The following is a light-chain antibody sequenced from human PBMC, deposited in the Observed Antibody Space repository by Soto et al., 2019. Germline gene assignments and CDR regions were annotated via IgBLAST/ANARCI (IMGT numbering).Light chain of an antibody. CDR3: QSYDRRNPYV. V-gene: IGLV6-57*03. CDR1: SGSIASSY. J-gene: IGLJ1*01. CDR2: DDN. Sequence: NFMLTQSHSVSESPGKTVTISCTRSSGSIASSYVQWYQQRPGSAPTIVLFDDNQRPSGVPDRFSGSIDRSSNSASLTISGLKTEDEADYYCQSYDRRNPYVLGTGTKLTVL.